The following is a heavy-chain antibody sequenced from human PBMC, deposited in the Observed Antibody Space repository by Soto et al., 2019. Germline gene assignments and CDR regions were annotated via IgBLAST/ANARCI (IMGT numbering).Heavy chain of an antibody. CDR1: GGTFNTYT. Sequence: QVQLVQSGAEVKKPGSSVKVSCKASGGTFNTYTISWVRQVPGQGLEWMGGIMPLYAKPTYAQPFLGRLTIAADDHTTTVYMELSSLRSEDAAVYDCASLTYSSGGEGRIDVWGRGTAVSVSS. J-gene: IGHJ6*02. CDR2: IMPLYAKP. CDR3: ASLTYSSGGEGRIDV. D-gene: IGHD3-10*01. V-gene: IGHV1-69*01.